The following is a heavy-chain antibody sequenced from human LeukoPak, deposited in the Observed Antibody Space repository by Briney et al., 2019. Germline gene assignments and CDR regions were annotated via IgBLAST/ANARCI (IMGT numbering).Heavy chain of an antibody. V-gene: IGHV4-34*01. J-gene: IGHJ4*02. CDR2: INHSGST. Sequence: PSETLSLTCAVYGGSFSGYYWSWIRQPPGKGLEWIGEINHSGSTNYNPSLKSRVTISVDTSKNQFSLKLSSVTAADTAVYYCARPRGSYRHFDYWGQGTLVTVSS. CDR3: ARPRGSYRHFDY. CDR1: GGSFSGYY. D-gene: IGHD1-26*01.